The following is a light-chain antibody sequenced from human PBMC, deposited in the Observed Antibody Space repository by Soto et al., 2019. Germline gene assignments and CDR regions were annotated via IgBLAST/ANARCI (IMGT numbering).Light chain of an antibody. J-gene: IGKJ4*01. CDR1: QNIRTN. CDR2: GAS. CDR3: QQYHNWLT. Sequence: EIVMTQSPATLSVSPGERATLSCRASQNIRTNLAWYQQRPGQAPRLLIYGASNRATGIPARFSGSGSGPEFSLTISSLQSEDSAVYYCQQYHNWLTFGGGTKVEIK. V-gene: IGKV3-15*01.